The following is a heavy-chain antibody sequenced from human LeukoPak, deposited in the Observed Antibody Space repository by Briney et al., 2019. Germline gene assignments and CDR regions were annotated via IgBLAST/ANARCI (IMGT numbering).Heavy chain of an antibody. Sequence: GGSLRLSCAASGFTFSSYAMSWVRQAPGKGPEWVSAISGSGGSTYYADSVKGRFTISRDNSKNTLYLQMNSLRAEDTAVYYCAKVGVSGLHYFDYWGQGTLVTVSS. CDR2: ISGSGGST. D-gene: IGHD5-12*01. CDR3: AKVGVSGLHYFDY. CDR1: GFTFSSYA. J-gene: IGHJ4*02. V-gene: IGHV3-23*01.